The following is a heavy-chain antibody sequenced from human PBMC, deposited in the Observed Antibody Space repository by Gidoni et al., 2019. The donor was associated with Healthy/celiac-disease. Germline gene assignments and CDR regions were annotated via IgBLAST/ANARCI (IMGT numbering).Heavy chain of an antibody. J-gene: IGHJ5*02. CDR2: IYYSGST. CDR3: ARHTILGYCSSTSCHGASNWFDP. D-gene: IGHD2-2*01. Sequence: QLQLQESGPGLVKPSETLSLTCTVSGGSISRSSYYWGWISQPPGKGLEWIGRIYYSGSTYYNPSLKSRVTISVDTSKNQFSLKLSSVTAADTAVYYCARHTILGYCSSTSCHGASNWFDPWGQGTLVTVSS. CDR1: GGSISRSSYY. V-gene: IGHV4-39*01.